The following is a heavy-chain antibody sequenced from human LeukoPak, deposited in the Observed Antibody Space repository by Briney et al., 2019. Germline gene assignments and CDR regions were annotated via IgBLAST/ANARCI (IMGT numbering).Heavy chain of an antibody. J-gene: IGHJ1*01. Sequence: PSETLSLTCAVYGGSFSGYYWSWIRQPPGKGLEWIGEINHSGSTNYNPSLKSRVTISVDTSKNQFSLKLSSVTAADTAVYYCARAAAGNAEYFQHWGQGTQVTVSS. CDR3: ARAAAGNAEYFQH. D-gene: IGHD6-13*01. CDR2: INHSGST. CDR1: GGSFSGYY. V-gene: IGHV4-34*01.